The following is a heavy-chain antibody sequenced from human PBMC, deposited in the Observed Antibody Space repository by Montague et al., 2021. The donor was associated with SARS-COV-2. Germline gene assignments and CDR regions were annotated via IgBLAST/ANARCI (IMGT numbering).Heavy chain of an antibody. CDR1: GGSISRYY. D-gene: IGHD3-3*01. V-gene: IGHV4-4*07. CDR3: ASGKYYDFWSGYYSHDYISGMDV. Sequence: SETLSLTCTLSGGSISRYYLSWIRQSAGKGLEWIWSIHTSGSTDSNPSLNSRVTISVATYKNQFSLKLSPVTAADTAVYYCASGKYYDFWSGYYSHDYISGMDVWGQGTTVTVSS. CDR2: IHTSGST. J-gene: IGHJ6*02.